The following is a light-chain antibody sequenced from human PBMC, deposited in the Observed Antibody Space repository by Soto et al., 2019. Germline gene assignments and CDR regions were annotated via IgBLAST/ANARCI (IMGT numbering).Light chain of an antibody. J-gene: IGKJ2*01. CDR1: QSINIY. CDR3: QQSYRSPYT. Sequence: DIQLTQSPSSLSASVGDRVTVTCRTSQSINIYLNWYQQKPGKAPTLPIYGESSLQSGVPSRFSDGGAQTDFTLTISSLQTQDFATYYCQQSYRSPYTFGQGTKLET. CDR2: GES. V-gene: IGKV1-39*01.